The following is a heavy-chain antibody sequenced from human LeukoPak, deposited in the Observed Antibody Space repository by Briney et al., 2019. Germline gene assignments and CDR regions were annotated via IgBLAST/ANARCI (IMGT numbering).Heavy chain of an antibody. Sequence: GGSLRLSCAASGFTFSDYAMTWVRQAPGKGLEWISTISGRGDGTYYTDSVKGRFTISRDNSKNTVYLQMNNLRAEDTALYYCAKGKGFGYSPLDYWGQGTLVTVSA. V-gene: IGHV3-23*01. CDR1: GFTFSDYA. J-gene: IGHJ4*02. CDR3: AKGKGFGYSPLDY. CDR2: ISGRGDGT. D-gene: IGHD3-22*01.